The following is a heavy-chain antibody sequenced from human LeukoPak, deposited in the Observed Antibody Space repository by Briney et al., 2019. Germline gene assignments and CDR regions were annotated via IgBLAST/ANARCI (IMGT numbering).Heavy chain of an antibody. Sequence: SETLSLTCTVSGGSISSSSYYWGWIRQPPGKGLEWIGSIYYSGSTYYNPSLKSRVTISVDTFKNQFSLKLSSVTAADTAVYYCAAPARGYCSSTSCYTWFDPWGQGTLVTVSS. D-gene: IGHD2-2*02. CDR3: AAPARGYCSSTSCYTWFDP. CDR1: GGSISSSSYY. V-gene: IGHV4-39*01. J-gene: IGHJ5*02. CDR2: IYYSGST.